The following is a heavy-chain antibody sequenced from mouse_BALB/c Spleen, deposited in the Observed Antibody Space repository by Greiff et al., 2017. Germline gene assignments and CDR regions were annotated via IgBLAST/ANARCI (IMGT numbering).Heavy chain of an antibody. D-gene: IGHD1-1*01. V-gene: IGHV1-18*01. CDR3: ARGQFITTVVATRGCSMDY. CDR1: GYSFTGYT. Sequence: EVKLMESGPELVKPGASMKISCKASGYSFTGYTMNWVKQSHGKNLEWIGLINPYNGGTSYNQKFKGKATLTVDKSSSTAYMELLSLTSEDSAVYYCARGQFITTVVATRGCSMDYWGQGTSVTVSS. CDR2: INPYNGGT. J-gene: IGHJ4*01.